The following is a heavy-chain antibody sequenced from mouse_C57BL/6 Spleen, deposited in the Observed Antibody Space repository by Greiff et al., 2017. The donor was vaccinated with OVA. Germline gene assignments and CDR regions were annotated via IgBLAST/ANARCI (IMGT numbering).Heavy chain of an antibody. V-gene: IGHV1-15*01. CDR3: TRSGYDGSFDD. J-gene: IGHJ2*01. CDR1: GYTFTDYE. D-gene: IGHD2-3*01. Sequence: QVQLQQSGAELVRPGASVTLSCKASGYTFTDYEMHWVKQTPVHGLEWIGAIDPETGGTAYNQKFKGKAILTADKSSSTAYMELRSLTSEDSAVYYCTRSGYDGSFDDWGQGTTLTVSS. CDR2: IDPETGGT.